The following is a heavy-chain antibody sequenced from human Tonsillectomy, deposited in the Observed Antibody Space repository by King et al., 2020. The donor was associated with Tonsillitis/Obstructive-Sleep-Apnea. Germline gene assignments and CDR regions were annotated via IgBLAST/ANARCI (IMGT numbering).Heavy chain of an antibody. D-gene: IGHD1-1*01. Sequence: VQLVESGGGLVQPGRSLRLSCAASGLTFDDYAMHWVRQAPGKGLEWVSGISWDSRSVGYADSVKGRFTVSRDNAKNSLYLQMNSLRPEDTALYYCAKDRSANYYYYMDVWGKGATVTVSS. J-gene: IGHJ6*03. CDR2: ISWDSRSV. V-gene: IGHV3-9*01. CDR1: GLTFDDYA. CDR3: AKDRSANYYYYMDV.